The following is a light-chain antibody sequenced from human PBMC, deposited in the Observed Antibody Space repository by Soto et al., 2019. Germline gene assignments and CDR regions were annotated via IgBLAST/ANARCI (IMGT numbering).Light chain of an antibody. J-gene: IGKJ5*01. CDR3: QKYNSALSIT. Sequence: DIQMTQSPSSLSASVGDRVTITCRASQGISNYLAWYQQKPGKVPKLLIYAASTLQSGVPSRFSGSGSGTDFTLTISSLQPEDVATYYCQKYNSALSITFGQGTRPEIK. CDR2: AAS. CDR1: QGISNY. V-gene: IGKV1-27*01.